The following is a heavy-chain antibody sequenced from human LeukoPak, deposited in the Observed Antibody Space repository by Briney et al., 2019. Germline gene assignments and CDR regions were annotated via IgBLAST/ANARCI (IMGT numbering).Heavy chain of an antibody. CDR3: AKSQGDMGDY. Sequence: PGGSLRLSCAASGFTFNSYAMSWVRQAPGKGLEWVSLIYSDGSTYYADSVKGRFTISGDNSKNTLYLQMNSLRAEDTAIYYCAKSQGDMGDYWGQGTLVTVS. V-gene: IGHV3-23*03. CDR1: GFTFNSYA. J-gene: IGHJ4*02. CDR2: IYSDGST. D-gene: IGHD3-9*01.